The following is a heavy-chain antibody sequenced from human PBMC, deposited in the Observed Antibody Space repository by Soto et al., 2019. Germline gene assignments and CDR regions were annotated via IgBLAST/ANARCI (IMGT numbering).Heavy chain of an antibody. J-gene: IGHJ5*02. Sequence: KPSETLSLTCAVYGGSFSDHYWVWIRQPPGGGLEWIGEINHSGGANHNPSLKSRVTISVDTSNNQFSLKLSSVTAADTAVYYCARYYFDSSGYSNWFDPWGQGTLVTVSS. CDR2: INHSGGA. V-gene: IGHV4-34*09. CDR1: GGSFSDHY. D-gene: IGHD3-22*01. CDR3: ARYYFDSSGYSNWFDP.